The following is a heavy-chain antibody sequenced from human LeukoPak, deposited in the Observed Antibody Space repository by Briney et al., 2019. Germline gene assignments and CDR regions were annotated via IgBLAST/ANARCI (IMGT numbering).Heavy chain of an antibody. D-gene: IGHD2-21*01. CDR2: IKQDGSEK. CDR1: GFTFSSYL. V-gene: IGHV3-7*01. Sequence: GGSLRLSCAASGFTFSSYLMSWVRQAPGKGLEWVANIKQDGSEKYYVDSVKGRFTISRDNAKNSLYLQMNSLRAEDTAVYYCARDPLFFWGQGTTVTVSS. J-gene: IGHJ6*02. CDR3: ARDPLFF.